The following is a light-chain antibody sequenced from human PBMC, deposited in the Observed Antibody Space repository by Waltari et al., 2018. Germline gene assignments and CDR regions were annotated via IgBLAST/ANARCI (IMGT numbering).Light chain of an antibody. V-gene: IGKV3-20*01. CDR3: QQYGTSPPFT. J-gene: IGKJ2*01. Sequence: DIVLTQSPGTLSLSPGERATLSCRASQHLIGSYLAWFQQKPGQAPRLLIYGASRRAPDIPDRLSGSGSGTDFSLTITSLEPDDFAVYYCQQYGTSPPFTFGQGTKLEIK. CDR1: QHLIGSY. CDR2: GAS.